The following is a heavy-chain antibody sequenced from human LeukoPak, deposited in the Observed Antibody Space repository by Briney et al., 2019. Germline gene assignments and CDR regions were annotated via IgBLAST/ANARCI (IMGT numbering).Heavy chain of an antibody. CDR3: AKNPRATAMVRYY. CDR1: GFTSSSYA. CDR2: ISGSGGST. D-gene: IGHD5-18*01. J-gene: IGHJ4*02. V-gene: IGHV3-23*01. Sequence: GGSLRLSCAASGFTSSSYAMSWVRQAPGKGLEWVSAISGSGGSTYYADSVKGRFTISRDNSENTLYLQMNSLRAEDTAVYYCAKNPRATAMVRYYWGQGTLVTVSS.